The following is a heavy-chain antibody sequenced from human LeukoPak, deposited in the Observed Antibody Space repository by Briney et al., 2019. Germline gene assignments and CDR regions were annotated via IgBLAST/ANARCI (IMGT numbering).Heavy chain of an antibody. CDR3: ARDEVGAFEV. V-gene: IGHV1-69*04. J-gene: IGHJ1*01. Sequence: ASVKVSCKASGGTFSSYAITWVRQAPGQGLEWMGSIIPILGIANYAQKFQGRVTITADKSTSTAYMELSSLRSEDTAVYYYARDEVGAFEVWGQGTLVTVSS. CDR1: GGTFSSYA. D-gene: IGHD1-26*01. CDR2: IIPILGIA.